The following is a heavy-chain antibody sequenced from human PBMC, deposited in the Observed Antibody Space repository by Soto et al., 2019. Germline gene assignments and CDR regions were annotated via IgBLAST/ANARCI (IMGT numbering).Heavy chain of an antibody. CDR1: GYTFTNYD. CDR3: ARGPTWAGNVDY. J-gene: IGHJ4*02. V-gene: IGHV1-8*01. Sequence: QVQLVQSGAEVKKPGASVKVSCKASGYTFTNYDINWVRQATGQGLEWMGWMNPNSGNTGYAQKFQGRVTMTRNTSISTAYMELSSLRSEDTTVYYCARGPTWAGNVDYWGQGTLVTVSS. D-gene: IGHD1-1*01. CDR2: MNPNSGNT.